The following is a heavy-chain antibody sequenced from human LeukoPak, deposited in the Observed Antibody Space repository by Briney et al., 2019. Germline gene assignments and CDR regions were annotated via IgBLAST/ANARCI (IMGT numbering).Heavy chain of an antibody. D-gene: IGHD3-16*01. CDR2: INHSGST. Sequence: SETLSLTCAVYGGSLSGYYWSWIRQPPGKGLEWIGEINHSGSTNYNPSLKSRVTISVDTSKNQFSLKLSSVTAADTAVYYCARVTVGDYDYVWGSYDGGYFFDYWGQGTLVTVSS. CDR1: GGSLSGYY. CDR3: ARVTVGDYDYVWGSYDGGYFFDY. V-gene: IGHV4-34*01. J-gene: IGHJ4*02.